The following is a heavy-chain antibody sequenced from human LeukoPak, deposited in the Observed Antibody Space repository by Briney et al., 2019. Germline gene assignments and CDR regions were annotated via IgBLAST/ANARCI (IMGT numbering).Heavy chain of an antibody. J-gene: IGHJ4*02. CDR3: ASGGWYPFLEFDY. CDR2: IYSGGST. Sequence: GGSLRLSCAASGFTVSSNYMSWVRQAPGKGLEWVSVIYSGGSTYYADSVKGRFTISRDNSKNTLYLQMNSLRAEDTAVYYCASGGWYPFLEFDYWGQGTLVTVSS. V-gene: IGHV3-66*01. D-gene: IGHD6-19*01. CDR1: GFTVSSNY.